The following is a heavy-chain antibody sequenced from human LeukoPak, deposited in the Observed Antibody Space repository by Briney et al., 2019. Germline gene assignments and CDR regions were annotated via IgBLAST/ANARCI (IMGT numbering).Heavy chain of an antibody. V-gene: IGHV4-59*01. CDR1: GGSISSYY. Sequence: SETLSLTCTVSGGSISSYYWSWIRQPPGKGLEWIGYIYYSGSTNYNPSLKSRVTISVDTSKNQFSLKLSSVTAADTAVYYCARDREWEPLRWFDPWGQGTLVTVSS. CDR2: IYYSGST. J-gene: IGHJ5*02. CDR3: ARDREWEPLRWFDP. D-gene: IGHD1-26*01.